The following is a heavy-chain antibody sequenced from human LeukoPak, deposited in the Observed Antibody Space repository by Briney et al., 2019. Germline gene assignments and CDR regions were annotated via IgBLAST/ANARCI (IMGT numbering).Heavy chain of an antibody. Sequence: GASVKVSCKVSGYTLTELSMHWVRQAPGKGLEWMGGFDPEDGETIYAQKFQGRVTMTEDTSTDTAYMELSSLRSEDTAVYYCAREAPVLVVPAAISEGWFDPWGQGTLVTVSS. D-gene: IGHD2-2*02. CDR2: FDPEDGET. J-gene: IGHJ5*02. V-gene: IGHV1-24*01. CDR3: AREAPVLVVPAAISEGWFDP. CDR1: GYTLTELS.